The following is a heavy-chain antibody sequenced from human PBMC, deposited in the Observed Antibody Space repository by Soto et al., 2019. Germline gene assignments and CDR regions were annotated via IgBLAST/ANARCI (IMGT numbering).Heavy chain of an antibody. D-gene: IGHD6-13*01. J-gene: IGHJ6*02. V-gene: IGHV1-18*01. CDR1: GGTFSSYA. CDR3: ARDLRDSSSWYKGYYYYGMDV. Sequence: ASVKVSCQASGGTFSSYAISWVRQAPGQGLEWMGWISAYNGNTNYAQNLQGRVTMTTDTSTSTAYMELRSLRSDDTAVYYCARDLRDSSSWYKGYYYYGMDVWGQGTTVTVSS. CDR2: ISAYNGNT.